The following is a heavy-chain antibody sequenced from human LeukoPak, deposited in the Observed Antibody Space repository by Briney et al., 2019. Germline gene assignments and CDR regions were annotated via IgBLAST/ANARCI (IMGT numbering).Heavy chain of an antibody. J-gene: IGHJ6*03. V-gene: IGHV1-2*02. D-gene: IGHD2-2*01. CDR2: INPNSGGT. Sequence: ASVKVSCKASGYTFTGYYMHWVRQAPGQGLEWMGWINPNSGGTNYAQKFQGRVTMTRDTSISTAYMELSRLRSDDTAVYYCARASIGYCSSTSCYYYYYYMDVWGKGTTVTVSS. CDR3: ARASIGYCSSTSCYYYYYYMDV. CDR1: GYTFTGYY.